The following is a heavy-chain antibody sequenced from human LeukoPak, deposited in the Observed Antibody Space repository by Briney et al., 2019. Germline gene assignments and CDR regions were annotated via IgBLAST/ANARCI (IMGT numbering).Heavy chain of an antibody. D-gene: IGHD6-19*01. Sequence: GGSLRLSCAASGFTFSSYAMHWVRQAPGKGLEWVSGISWNSGSIGYADSVKGRFTISRDNAKNSLYLQMNSLRAEDTALYYCAKDKGLGSSGWYPSQYYYYGMDVWGQGTTVTVSS. CDR1: GFTFSSYA. CDR3: AKDKGLGSSGWYPSQYYYYGMDV. J-gene: IGHJ6*02. CDR2: ISWNSGSI. V-gene: IGHV3-9*01.